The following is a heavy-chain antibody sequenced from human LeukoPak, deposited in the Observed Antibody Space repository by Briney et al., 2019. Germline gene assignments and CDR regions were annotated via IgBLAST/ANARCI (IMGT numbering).Heavy chain of an antibody. V-gene: IGHV4-59*01. CDR3: ARVITGTTWDYYYYMDV. Sequence: TSETLSLTCTVSGGSISSYYWSWIRQPPGKGLEWIGYIYYSGSTNYNPSLKSQVTISVDTSKNQFSLKLSSVTAADTAVYYCARVITGTTWDYYYYMDVWGKGTTVTVSS. J-gene: IGHJ6*03. CDR1: GGSISSYY. D-gene: IGHD1-20*01. CDR2: IYYSGST.